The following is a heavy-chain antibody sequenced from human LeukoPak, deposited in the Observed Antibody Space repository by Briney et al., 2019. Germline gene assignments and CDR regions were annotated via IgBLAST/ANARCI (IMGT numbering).Heavy chain of an antibody. J-gene: IGHJ4*02. D-gene: IGHD1-26*01. V-gene: IGHV1-69*05. CDR2: IIPIFGTA. CDR1: GGTFSSYA. CDR3: ARGSGSYLPPDY. Sequence: SVKVSCKASGGTFSSYAISWVRHAPGQGLEWMGGIIPIFGTANYAQKLQGRVTMTTDTSTSTAYMELRSLRSDDTAVYYCARGSGSYLPPDYWGQGTLVTVSS.